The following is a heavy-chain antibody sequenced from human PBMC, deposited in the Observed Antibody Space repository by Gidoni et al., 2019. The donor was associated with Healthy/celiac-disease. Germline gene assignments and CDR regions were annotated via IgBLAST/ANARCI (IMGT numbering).Heavy chain of an antibody. CDR2: IYYSGST. CDR3: ARATPIVLMVYAIPRVYFDY. J-gene: IGHJ4*02. D-gene: IGHD2-8*01. V-gene: IGHV4-31*02. Sequence: IRQHPGKGLEWIGYIYYSGSTYYNPSLKSRVTISVDTSKNQFSLKLSSVTAADTAVYYCARATPIVLMVYAIPRVYFDYWGQGTLVTVSS.